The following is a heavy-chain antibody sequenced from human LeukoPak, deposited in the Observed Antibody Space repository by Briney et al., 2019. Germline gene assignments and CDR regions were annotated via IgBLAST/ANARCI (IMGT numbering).Heavy chain of an antibody. D-gene: IGHD6-13*01. J-gene: IGHJ4*02. CDR3: ARDSSSWYREDY. CDR2: ISYDGSNK. CDR1: GFTFSSYA. Sequence: PGRSLRLSCAASGFTFSSYAMHWVRQAPGKGLEWVAVISYDGSNKYYADSVKGRFTISRDNSKNTLYLQMNSLRAEDTAVYYCARDSSSWYREDYWGQGTLVTVSS. V-gene: IGHV3-30-3*01.